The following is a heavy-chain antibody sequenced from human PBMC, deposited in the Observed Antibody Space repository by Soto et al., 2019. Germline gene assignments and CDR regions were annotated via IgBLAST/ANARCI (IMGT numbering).Heavy chain of an antibody. J-gene: IGHJ4*02. D-gene: IGHD3-22*01. CDR3: ARDDGDYYDSSGYYYFDY. CDR2: IIPIFGTA. V-gene: IGHV1-69*13. Sequence: ASVKVSCKASGGTFSSYAISWVRQAPGQGLEWMGGIIPIFGTANYAQKFQGRVTITADESTSTAYMELSSLRSEDTAVYYCARDDGDYYDSSGYYYFDYWGQGTLVTVSS. CDR1: GGTFSSYA.